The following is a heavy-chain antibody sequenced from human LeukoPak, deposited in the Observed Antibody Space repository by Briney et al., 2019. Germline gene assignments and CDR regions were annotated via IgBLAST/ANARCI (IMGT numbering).Heavy chain of an antibody. V-gene: IGHV3-48*04. CDR1: GFTFSSYS. Sequence: GGSLRLSCAASGFTFSSYSMNWVRQAPGKGLEWVSYISSSGSTVYYAVSVKGRFTISRDNAKNSLYLQMNSLRAEDTAVYYCATRKLAPYYWGQGTLVTVSS. J-gene: IGHJ4*02. CDR3: ATRKLAPYY. CDR2: ISSSGSTV.